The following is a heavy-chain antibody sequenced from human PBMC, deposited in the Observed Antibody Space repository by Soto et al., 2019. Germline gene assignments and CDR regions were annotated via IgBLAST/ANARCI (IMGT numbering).Heavy chain of an antibody. CDR2: INPNSGGT. CDR1: GYTFTGYY. CDR3: ARQSAAGTLGAFDM. J-gene: IGHJ3*02. D-gene: IGHD6-13*01. Sequence: PSVKVSCKASGYTFTGYYMHWVRQSPGQGLEWMGWINPNSGGTNYAQKFQGRVTMTRDTSISTAYMELSRLRSDDTAVYYCARQSAAGTLGAFDMWGQGTLLTV. V-gene: IGHV1-2*02.